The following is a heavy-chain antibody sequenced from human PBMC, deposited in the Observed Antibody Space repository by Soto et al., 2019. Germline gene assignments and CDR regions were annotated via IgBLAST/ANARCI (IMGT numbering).Heavy chain of an antibody. CDR2: ISAYNGNT. J-gene: IGHJ5*01. CDR3: ARYVVYYYDSSGPNQS. V-gene: IGHV1-18*04. Sequence: GASVKVSCKASGNTFTSYGISWVRQAPGQGLEWMGWISAYNGNTNYAQKLQGRVTMTTDTSTSTAYMELRSLRSDDTAVYYCARYVVYYYDSSGPNQSWGHGPLVTVS. D-gene: IGHD3-22*01. CDR1: GNTFTSYG.